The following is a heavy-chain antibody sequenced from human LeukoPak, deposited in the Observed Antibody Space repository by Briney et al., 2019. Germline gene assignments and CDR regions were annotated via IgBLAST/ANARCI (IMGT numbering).Heavy chain of an antibody. CDR3: AADRWVGATTFDY. D-gene: IGHD1-26*01. CDR2: FVVGSGNT. V-gene: IGHV1-58*02. Sequence: SVKVSCKASGFTFTSSAMQWVRQARGQRLEWIGWFVVGSGNTNYAQKFQERVTITRDMSTSTAYMELSSLRSEDTAVYYCAADRWVGATTFDYWGQGTLVTVSS. J-gene: IGHJ4*02. CDR1: GFTFTSSA.